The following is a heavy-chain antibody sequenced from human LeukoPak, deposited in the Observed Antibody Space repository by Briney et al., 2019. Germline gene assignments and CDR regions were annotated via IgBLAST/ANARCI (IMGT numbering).Heavy chain of an antibody. CDR2: IYPGDSDT. D-gene: IGHD2-2*01. J-gene: IGHJ6*02. CDR1: GYSFTSYW. Sequence: GESLKISCKGSGYSFTSYWIGWVRQMPGKGLEWMGIIYPGDSDTRYSPSFQGQVTISADKSISTAHLQWSSLKASDTAMYYCARLAIVVVPAAMGSGLPSPNYYGMDVWGQGTTVTVSS. V-gene: IGHV5-51*01. CDR3: ARLAIVVVPAAMGSGLPSPNYYGMDV.